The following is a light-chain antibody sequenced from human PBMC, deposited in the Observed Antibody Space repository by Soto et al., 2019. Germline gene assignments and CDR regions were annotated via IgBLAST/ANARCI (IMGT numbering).Light chain of an antibody. J-gene: IGLJ2*01. CDR2: EVS. CDR1: SSDVGGYNY. Sequence: QSALTQPPSASGSPGQSVTISCTGTSSDVGGYNYVSWYQQHPGKAPKLMIYEVSKRPSGVPDRFSGSKSGNTAYLTVSGLTAEDEADYYCSSYAGSNNLVVFGGGTKLTVL. V-gene: IGLV2-8*01. CDR3: SSYAGSNNLVV.